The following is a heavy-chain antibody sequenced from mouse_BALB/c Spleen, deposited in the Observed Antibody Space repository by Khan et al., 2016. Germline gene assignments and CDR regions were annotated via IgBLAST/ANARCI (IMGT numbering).Heavy chain of an antibody. V-gene: IGHV5-17*02. Sequence: EVELVESGGGLVQPGGSRKISCAASGSTFSRFGMHWVRQAPEHGLAWVAYICRGRGTIYYAGTLPGRFTTSRDNPKNALCLQMTSLRSKDTAMYYGARGDYWGQGTTLTVSS. CDR2: ICRGRGTI. J-gene: IGHJ2*01. CDR3: ARGDY. CDR1: GSTFSRFG.